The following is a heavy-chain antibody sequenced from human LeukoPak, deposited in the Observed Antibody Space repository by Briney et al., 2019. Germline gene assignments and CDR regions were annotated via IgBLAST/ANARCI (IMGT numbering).Heavy chain of an antibody. V-gene: IGHV1-69*06. CDR1: GGTFSNYA. J-gene: IGHJ3*01. CDR2: IIPIFGTA. Sequence: ASVKVSCKASGGTFSNYAISWVRQAPGQGLEWMGGIIPIFGTANYAQKFQGRVTITADKSTSTADMELTSLRSEDTAVYYCARSHDISGSYFSHDAFDLWGQGTMVSVSS. D-gene: IGHD3-22*01. CDR3: ARSHDISGSYFSHDAFDL.